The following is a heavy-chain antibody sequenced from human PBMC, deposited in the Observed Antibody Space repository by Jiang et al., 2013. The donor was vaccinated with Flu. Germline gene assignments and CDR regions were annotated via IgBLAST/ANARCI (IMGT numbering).Heavy chain of an antibody. CDR1: SNSAA. CDR2: TYYRSKWYN. D-gene: IGHD3/OR15-3a*01. V-gene: IGHV6-1*01. Sequence: SNSAAWNWIRQSPSRGLEWLGRTYYRSKWYNDYAVSVKSRITINPDTSKNQFSLQLNSVTPEDTAVYYCARDLFSLGGSYMDVWGKGTTVTVSS. CDR3: ARDLFSLGGSYMDV. J-gene: IGHJ6*03.